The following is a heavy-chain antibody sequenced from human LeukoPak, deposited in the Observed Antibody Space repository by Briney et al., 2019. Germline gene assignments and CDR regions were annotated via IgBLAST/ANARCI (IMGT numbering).Heavy chain of an antibody. CDR2: MNPNSGNT. D-gene: IGHD6-13*01. J-gene: IGHJ5*02. CDR3: ARGQDSSSWNDWFDP. Sequence: SVKVSCKASGYTFTSYDINWVRQATGQGLEWMGWMNPNSGNTGYAQKFQGRVTITRNTSISTAYMELSSLRSEDTAVYYCARGQDSSSWNDWFDPWGQGTLVTVSS. CDR1: GYTFTSYD. V-gene: IGHV1-8*01.